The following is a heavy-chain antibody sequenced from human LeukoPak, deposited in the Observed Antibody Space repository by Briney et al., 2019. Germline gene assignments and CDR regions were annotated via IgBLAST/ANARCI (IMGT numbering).Heavy chain of an antibody. CDR2: MDPNSGNT. CDR3: ARFSRYCSSTSCCLYGMDV. D-gene: IGHD2-2*01. V-gene: IGHV1-8*01. J-gene: IGHJ6*02. Sequence: ASVKVSCKASGYTFTSYDINWVRQATGQGLEWMGWMDPNSGNTGYAQKFQGRVTMTRTTSRSTAYMELSSLRSEDTALYYCARFSRYCSSTSCCLYGMDVWGQGTTVTVS. CDR1: GYTFTSYD.